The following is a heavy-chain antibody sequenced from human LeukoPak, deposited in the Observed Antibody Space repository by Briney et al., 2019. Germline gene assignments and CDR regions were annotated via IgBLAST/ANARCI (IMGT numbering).Heavy chain of an antibody. CDR1: GFTFSSYG. D-gene: IGHD1-7*01. CDR3: ASPPIPPTTS. CDR2: MRYDGSNK. J-gene: IGHJ4*02. V-gene: IGHV3-30*02. Sequence: TGGSLRLSCAASGFTFSSYGMHWVRQAPGKGLEWVAFMRYDGSNKYYADSVKGRFAISRDNSKNTLYLQMNSLRAEDTAVYYCASPPIPPTTSWGQGTLVTVSS.